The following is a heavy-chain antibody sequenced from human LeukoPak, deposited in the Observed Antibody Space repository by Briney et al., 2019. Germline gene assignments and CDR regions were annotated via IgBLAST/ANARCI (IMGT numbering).Heavy chain of an antibody. V-gene: IGHV1-69*13. CDR2: IIPIFGTA. CDR3: ARVSCSGGSCYAGWFSP. Sequence: SVKVSCNASGGTFSSYAISWVRQAPGQGLEWMGGIIPIFGTANYAQKFQGRVTITADESTSTAYMELSSLRSEDTAVYYCARVSCSGGSCYAGWFSPSGQGTLVTVSS. CDR1: GGTFSSYA. D-gene: IGHD2-15*01. J-gene: IGHJ5*02.